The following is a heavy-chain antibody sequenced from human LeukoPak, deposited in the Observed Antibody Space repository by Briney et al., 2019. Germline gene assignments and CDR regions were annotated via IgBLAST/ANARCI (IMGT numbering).Heavy chain of an antibody. CDR3: ARDGAAWGYGMDV. J-gene: IGHJ6*02. CDR1: GGSISSYY. CDR2: IYYSGST. V-gene: IGHV4-59*01. D-gene: IGHD2-15*01. Sequence: SETLSLTCTVSGGSISSYYWSWIRQPPGRGLEWIRYIYYSGSTNYNPSLKSRVTISVDTSKDQFSLKLSSVTAADTAVYYCARDGAAWGYGMDVWGQGTTVTVSS.